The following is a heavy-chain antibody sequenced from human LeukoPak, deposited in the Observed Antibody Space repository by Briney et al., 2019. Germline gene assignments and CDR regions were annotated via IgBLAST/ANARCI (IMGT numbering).Heavy chain of an antibody. J-gene: IGHJ4*02. D-gene: IGHD1-26*01. Sequence: ASVKVSCKASGYTFTGYYMHWVRQAPGQGLEWMGRINPNSGGTNYAQKFQGRVTMTRNTSISTAYMELSSLRSEDTAVYYCARAVGATDFDYWGQGTLVTVSS. V-gene: IGHV1-2*06. CDR1: GYTFTGYY. CDR2: INPNSGGT. CDR3: ARAVGATDFDY.